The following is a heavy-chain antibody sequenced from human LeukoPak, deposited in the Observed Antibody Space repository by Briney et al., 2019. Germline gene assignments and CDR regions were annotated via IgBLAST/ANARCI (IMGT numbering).Heavy chain of an antibody. V-gene: IGHV5-51*01. CDR1: GYSFTSYW. CDR2: IYPGDSDT. J-gene: IGHJ4*02. D-gene: IGHD5-18*01. CDR3: ARRGEAMDPFDY. Sequence: HGESLKISCKDSGYSFTSYWIGWVRQMPGKGLEWMGIIYPGDSDTRYSPSFQGQVTISADKSINTAYPQWSSLKASDTAIYYCARRGEAMDPFDYWGQGTLVTVSS.